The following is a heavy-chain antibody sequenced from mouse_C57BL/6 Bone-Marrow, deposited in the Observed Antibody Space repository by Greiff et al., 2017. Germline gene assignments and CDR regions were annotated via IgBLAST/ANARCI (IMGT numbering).Heavy chain of an antibody. CDR3: ARSHFY. J-gene: IGHJ2*01. Sequence: DVQLQESGPELVKPGASVKISCKASGYSFTGYYMNWVKQSPEKSLEWIGEINPSTGGTTYNQKFKAKATLTVDKSSSTAYMQLKSLTSEDSAVYYCARSHFYWGQGTTLTVSS. V-gene: IGHV1-42*01. CDR2: INPSTGGT. CDR1: GYSFTGYY.